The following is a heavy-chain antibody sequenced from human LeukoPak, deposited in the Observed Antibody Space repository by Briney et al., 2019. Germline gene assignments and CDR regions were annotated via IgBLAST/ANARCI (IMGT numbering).Heavy chain of an antibody. Sequence: GGSLRLSCAASGLAVSGYYINWVRQAPGKGLEWVSAIYSGGGTYYADSVKGRFTISRDNSKNTLYLQMNGLRGEDTAVYYCARDATTGDYFFDYWGQGTLVTVSS. CDR2: IYSGGGT. D-gene: IGHD3-9*01. CDR3: ARDATTGDYFFDY. CDR1: GLAVSGYY. V-gene: IGHV3-53*01. J-gene: IGHJ4*02.